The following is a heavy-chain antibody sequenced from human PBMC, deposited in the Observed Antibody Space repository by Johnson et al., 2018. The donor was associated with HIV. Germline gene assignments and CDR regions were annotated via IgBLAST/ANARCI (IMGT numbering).Heavy chain of an antibody. Sequence: QVQLVESGGGVVQPGRSLRLSCAASGFTFSSYALHWVRQAPGKGLEWVTVISYDGSTKYYADSVKGRFTISRDNSKNTLYLQMNSLRVEDTAVYYCARVEQLGAFDIWGQGTMVTVSS. D-gene: IGHD6-6*01. V-gene: IGHV3-30*04. CDR1: GFTFSSYA. CDR3: ARVEQLGAFDI. J-gene: IGHJ3*02. CDR2: ISYDGSTK.